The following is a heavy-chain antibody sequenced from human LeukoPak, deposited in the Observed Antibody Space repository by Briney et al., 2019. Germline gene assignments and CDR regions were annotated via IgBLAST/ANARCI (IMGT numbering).Heavy chain of an antibody. V-gene: IGHV4-59*11. Sequence: SETLSLTCTVSGGSISGHYWTWVRQPPGEGLEWIGQIHYSGKADHHPPLRSLITRSVDTSKNQMSLTVTSVTAADTAVYYCARFGVDYDMDVWGQGTTVTVS. CDR2: IHYSGKA. CDR1: GGSISGHY. J-gene: IGHJ6*02. D-gene: IGHD3-16*01. CDR3: ARFGVDYDMDV.